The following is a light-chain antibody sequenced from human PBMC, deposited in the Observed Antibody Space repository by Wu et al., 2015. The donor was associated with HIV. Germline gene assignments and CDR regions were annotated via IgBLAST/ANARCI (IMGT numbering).Light chain of an antibody. J-gene: IGKJ4*01. CDR3: QQYGRSSIT. CDR2: GAS. CDR1: QSVSSSY. Sequence: EIVLTQSPGTLSLSPGERATLSCRASQSVSSSYIAWYQQKPGQAPSLLIYGASSRATGIPDRFSGSGSGTDFTLTISRLEPEDFAVYYCQQYGRSSITFGGGPKVEIK. V-gene: IGKV3-20*01.